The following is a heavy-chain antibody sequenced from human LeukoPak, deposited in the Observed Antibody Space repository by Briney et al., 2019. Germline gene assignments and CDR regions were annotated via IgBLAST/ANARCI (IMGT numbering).Heavy chain of an antibody. CDR2: ISAYNGNT. CDR1: GYTFTSYG. Sequence: GASVKVSCKASGYTFTSYGISWVRQAPGQGLEWMGWISAYNGNTNYAQKLQGRVTMTTDTSTSTAYIELRSLRSDDTAVYYCAREGTYYDSSGDIFDYWGQGTLVTVSS. D-gene: IGHD3-22*01. CDR3: AREGTYYDSSGDIFDY. V-gene: IGHV1-18*01. J-gene: IGHJ4*02.